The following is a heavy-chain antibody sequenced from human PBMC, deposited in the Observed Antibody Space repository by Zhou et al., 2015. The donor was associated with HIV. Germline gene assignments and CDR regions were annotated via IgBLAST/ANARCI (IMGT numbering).Heavy chain of an antibody. D-gene: IGHD6-6*01. J-gene: IGHJ5*02. CDR1: GGTFSSYT. CDR2: IIPILGIA. Sequence: QVQLVQSGAEVKKPGSSVKVSCKASGGTFSSYTISWVRQAPGQGLEWMGRIIPILGIANYAQKFQGRVTITADKSTSTAYMELSSLRSEDTAVYYCARDTAWVGVTPARWFDPWGRGNPGHRLL. CDR3: ARDTAWVGVTPARWFDP. V-gene: IGHV1-69*08.